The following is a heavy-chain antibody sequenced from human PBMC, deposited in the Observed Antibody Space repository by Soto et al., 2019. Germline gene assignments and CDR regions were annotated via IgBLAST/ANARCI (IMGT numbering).Heavy chain of an antibody. CDR2: IYYSGST. CDR3: ARQGITIFGVVRLGYMDV. Sequence: KASETLSLTCTVSGGSISSYYWSWIRQPPGKGLEWIGYIYYSGSTNYNPSLKSRVTISVDASKNQFSLKLSSVTAADTAVYYCARQGITIFGVVRLGYMDVWGKGTTVTVSS. V-gene: IGHV4-59*08. J-gene: IGHJ6*03. D-gene: IGHD3-3*01. CDR1: GGSISSYY.